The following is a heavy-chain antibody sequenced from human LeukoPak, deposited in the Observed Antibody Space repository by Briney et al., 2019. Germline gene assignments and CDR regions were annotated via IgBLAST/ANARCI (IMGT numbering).Heavy chain of an antibody. Sequence: SETLSLTRTVSGGSISSYYWSWIRQPPGKGLEWIGYIYYSGSTNYNPSLKSRVTISVDTSKNQFSLKLSSVTAADTAVYYCARGGGWYDLDYWGQGTLVTVSS. CDR1: GGSISSYY. CDR2: IYYSGST. J-gene: IGHJ4*02. D-gene: IGHD6-19*01. CDR3: ARGGGWYDLDY. V-gene: IGHV4-59*08.